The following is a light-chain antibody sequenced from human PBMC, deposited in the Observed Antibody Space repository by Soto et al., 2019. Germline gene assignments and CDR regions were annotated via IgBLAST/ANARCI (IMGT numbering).Light chain of an antibody. V-gene: IGLV2-11*01. CDR2: DVS. J-gene: IGLJ1*01. CDR3: CSYAGSYF. CDR1: SSEVDGNNY. Sequence: QSVLTQPRSVSGSPGQSVTISCTGTSSEVDGNNYVSWYQQHPGKATKLMIYDVSKRPSGVPDRFSGFKSGNTAFLTISWFQAEDEADYYCCSYAGSYFFGTGTKVTVL.